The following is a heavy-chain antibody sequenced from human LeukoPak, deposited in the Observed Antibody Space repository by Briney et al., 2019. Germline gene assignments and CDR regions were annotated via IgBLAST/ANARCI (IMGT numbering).Heavy chain of an antibody. CDR1: GFTFSSYA. CDR2: ISGSGGST. J-gene: IGHJ4*02. Sequence: PGGSLRLSCAASGFTFSSYAMSWVRQAPGKGLEWVSAISGSGGSTYYADSVKGRFTISRDNSKNTLYLQMNSLRAEDTAVYYCAKDWPRGSGRQARPLDYWGQGTLVTVSS. V-gene: IGHV3-23*01. CDR3: AKDWPRGSGRQARPLDY. D-gene: IGHD3-10*01.